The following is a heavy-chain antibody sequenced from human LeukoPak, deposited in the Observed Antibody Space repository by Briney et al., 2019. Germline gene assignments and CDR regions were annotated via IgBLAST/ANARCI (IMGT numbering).Heavy chain of an antibody. CDR1: GYTFTGHD. Sequence: ASVKVSCKASGYTFTGHDIDWVRQATGQGLEWMGWMNPNSGNTGYAQKFQGRVTMTRDTSISTVYMELSSLTSEDTAVYYCARGLVRGRFDRDVWGQGTTVTVSS. V-gene: IGHV1-8*01. CDR2: MNPNSGNT. J-gene: IGHJ6*02. D-gene: IGHD3-10*01. CDR3: ARGLVRGRFDRDV.